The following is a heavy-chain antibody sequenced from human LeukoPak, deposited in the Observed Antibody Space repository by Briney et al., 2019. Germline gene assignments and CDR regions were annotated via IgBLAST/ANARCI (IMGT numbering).Heavy chain of an antibody. Sequence: SQTLSLTCTVSGGTISSGGYYWSWIRQHPGKGLEWIAYMYYSGSTEYNPSLNSRVTISVDTSNNQFSLKLSSVTAADTAVYYCARVPHDSSGYGYFDYWGQGTLVTVSS. V-gene: IGHV4-31*03. CDR2: MYYSGST. CDR1: GGTISSGGYY. J-gene: IGHJ4*02. CDR3: ARVPHDSSGYGYFDY. D-gene: IGHD3-22*01.